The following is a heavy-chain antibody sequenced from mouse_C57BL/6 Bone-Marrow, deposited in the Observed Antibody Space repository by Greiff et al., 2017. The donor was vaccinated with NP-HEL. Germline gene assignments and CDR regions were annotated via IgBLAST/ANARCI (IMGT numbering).Heavy chain of an antibody. CDR3: ARERANREGGYFDY. Sequence: VQLKESGAELVRPGASVKLSCKASGYTFTDYYINWVKQRPGQGLEWIARIYPGSGNTYYNEKFKGKATLTAEKSSSTAYMQLSSLTSEDSAVYFCARERANREGGYFDYWGQGTTLTVSS. D-gene: IGHD4-1*01. CDR1: GYTFTDYY. CDR2: IYPGSGNT. V-gene: IGHV1-76*01. J-gene: IGHJ2*01.